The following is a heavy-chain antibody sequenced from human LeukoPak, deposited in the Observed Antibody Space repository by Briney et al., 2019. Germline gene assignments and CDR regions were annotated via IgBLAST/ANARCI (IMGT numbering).Heavy chain of an antibody. J-gene: IGHJ4*02. V-gene: IGHV3-48*01. CDR1: GFTFSSYS. CDR2: ISSSSSTI. D-gene: IGHD4-17*01. CDR3: ARDDYGDYQPFDY. Sequence: GGSLRLSCAAPGFTFSSYSMNWVRQAPGKGLEWVSYISSSSSTIYYADSVKGRFTISRDNAKNSLYLQMNSLRAEDTAVYYCARDDYGDYQPFDYWGQGTLVTVSS.